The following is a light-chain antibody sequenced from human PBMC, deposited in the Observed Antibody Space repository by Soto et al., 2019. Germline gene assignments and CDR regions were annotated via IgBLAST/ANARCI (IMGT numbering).Light chain of an antibody. J-gene: IGKJ4*01. CDR2: GAS. CDR3: QQYGSSLSLT. Sequence: VLTQSPGTLSLSPGESATLSCRASQTVSITYLAWYQQKPGQAPRLLIYGASSRATGIPDRFSGSGSGTDFTLTISRLEPEDFAVYYCQQYGSSLSLTFGGGTKVDIK. CDR1: QTVSITY. V-gene: IGKV3-20*01.